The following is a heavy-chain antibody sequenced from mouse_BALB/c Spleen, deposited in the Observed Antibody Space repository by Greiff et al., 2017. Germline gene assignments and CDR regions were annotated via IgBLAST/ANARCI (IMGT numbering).Heavy chain of an antibody. CDR1: GYSITSDYA. V-gene: IGHV3-2*02. D-gene: IGHD2-2*01. J-gene: IGHJ3*01. Sequence: EVQLVESGPGLVKPSQSLSLTCTVTGYSITSDYAWNWIRQFPGNKLEWMGYISYSGSTSYNPSLKSRISITRDTSKNQFFLQLNSVTTEDTATYYCARSGIYYGYDAGGWFAYWGQGTLVTVSA. CDR2: ISYSGST. CDR3: ARSGIYYGYDAGGWFAY.